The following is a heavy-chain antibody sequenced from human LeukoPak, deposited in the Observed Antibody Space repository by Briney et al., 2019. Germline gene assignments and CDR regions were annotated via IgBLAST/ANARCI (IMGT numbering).Heavy chain of an antibody. CDR2: IKEDGSET. CDR1: GFIFKKYW. CDR3: ARGLPYGDYDY. Sequence: GGSLRLSCAASGFIFKKYWMNWVRQVPGKGLECLANIKEDGSETYYADSVKGRFTISRDNAKNSLYLQMNSLRAEDTAVYYCARGLPYGDYDYWGQGTLVTVSS. V-gene: IGHV3-7*03. D-gene: IGHD4-17*01. J-gene: IGHJ4*02.